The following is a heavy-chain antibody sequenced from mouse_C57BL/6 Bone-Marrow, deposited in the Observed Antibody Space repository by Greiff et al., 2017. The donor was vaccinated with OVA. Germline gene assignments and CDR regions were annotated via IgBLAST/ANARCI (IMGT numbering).Heavy chain of an antibody. CDR3: ARWLLYYFDY. CDR2: INPSSGYT. J-gene: IGHJ2*01. Sequence: VQLQQSGAGLARPGASVKMSCKASGYTFTSYTMHWVKQRPGQGLEWIGYINPSSGYTKYNQKFKDKATFTADKSSSTAYMQLSSLTSEDSAVYYCARWLLYYFDYWGQGTTLTVSS. D-gene: IGHD2-3*01. V-gene: IGHV1-4*01. CDR1: GYTFTSYT.